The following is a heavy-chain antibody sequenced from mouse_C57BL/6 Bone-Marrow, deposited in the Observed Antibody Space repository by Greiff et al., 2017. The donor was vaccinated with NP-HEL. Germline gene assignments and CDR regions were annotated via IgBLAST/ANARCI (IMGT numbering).Heavy chain of an antibody. CDR3: ARGAGGRDFDY. CDR2: ISDGGSYT. V-gene: IGHV5-4*03. CDR1: GFTFSSYA. Sequence: EVKLVESGGGLVKPGGSLKLSCAASGFTFSSYAMSWVRQTPEKRLEWVATISDGGSYTYYPDNVKGRFTISRDNAKNNLYLQMSHLKSEDTAMYYCARGAGGRDFDYWGQGTTLTVSS. J-gene: IGHJ2*01. D-gene: IGHD3-3*01.